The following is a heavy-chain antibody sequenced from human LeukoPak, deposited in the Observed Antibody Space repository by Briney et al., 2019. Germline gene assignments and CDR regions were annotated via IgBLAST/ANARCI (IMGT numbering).Heavy chain of an antibody. Sequence: GGSLRLSCEASEFTFSRYWMSWVRQVPGKRLEWVANINQDGRETYYLDSVKGRFTISRDNAKNSLFLQMNSLRVEDTAVYYCAQDLAYIRFDNWGQGTLVTVSS. CDR2: INQDGRET. CDR1: EFTFSRYW. J-gene: IGHJ4*02. V-gene: IGHV3-7*01. CDR3: AQDLAYIRFDN. D-gene: IGHD1-1*01.